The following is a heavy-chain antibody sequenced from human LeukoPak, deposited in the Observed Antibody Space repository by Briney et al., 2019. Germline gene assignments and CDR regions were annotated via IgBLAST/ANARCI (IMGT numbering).Heavy chain of an antibody. CDR2: IYYDGST. V-gene: IGHV4-39*01. Sequence: PSETLSLTCTVSGGSITSSSFYWGWIRQPPGKGLEWSGSIYYDGSTYYNPSLKSRVTISVDTSKTQFSLKLSSVTAADTAVYYCARQGAGYNWFDPWGQGTLVTVSS. J-gene: IGHJ5*02. CDR1: GGSITSSSFY. CDR3: ARQGAGYNWFDP.